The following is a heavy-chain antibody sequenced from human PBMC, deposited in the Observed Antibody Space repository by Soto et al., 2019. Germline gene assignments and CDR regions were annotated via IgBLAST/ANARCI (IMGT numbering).Heavy chain of an antibody. CDR2: INAGNGNT. D-gene: IGHD2-15*01. V-gene: IGHV1-3*01. CDR1: GYTFTNYA. CDR3: ARGPGGPDAPGDY. J-gene: IGHJ4*02. Sequence: QVQLVQSGAEVKKPGASVKVSCKASGYTFTNYAMHWVRQAPGQRLEWMGWINAGNGNTKYSQKFQGRVTITRDTSASTAYMDLSSLRSEDTAVYYCARGPGGPDAPGDYWGQRTLVTVSS.